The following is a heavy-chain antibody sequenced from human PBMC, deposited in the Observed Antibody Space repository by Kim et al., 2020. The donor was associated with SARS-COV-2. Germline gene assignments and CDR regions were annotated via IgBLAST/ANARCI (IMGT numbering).Heavy chain of an antibody. D-gene: IGHD2-8*01. Sequence: GGSLRLSCAASGFTFSSYWMHWVRQAPGKGLVWVSRINSDGSSTSYADSVKGRFTISRDNAKNTLYLQMNSLRAEDTAVYYCGGLMATLDAFDIWGQGTMVTVSS. J-gene: IGHJ3*02. CDR2: INSDGSST. V-gene: IGHV3-74*01. CDR1: GFTFSSYW. CDR3: GGLMATLDAFDI.